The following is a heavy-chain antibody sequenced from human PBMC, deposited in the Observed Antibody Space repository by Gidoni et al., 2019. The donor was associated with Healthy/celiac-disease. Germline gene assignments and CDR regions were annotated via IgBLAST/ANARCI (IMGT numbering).Heavy chain of an antibody. Sequence: QVQLQQWGAGLLKPSETLSLTCAVYGGSFSGYYWSWIRQPPGKGLEWIGEINHSGSTNYNPSLKRRVTISVDTSKNQFSLKLSSVTAADTAVYYCARRSGYSSGGYQYWGQGTLVTVSS. CDR1: GGSFSGYY. CDR3: ARRSGYSSGGYQY. D-gene: IGHD6-19*01. CDR2: INHSGST. J-gene: IGHJ4*02. V-gene: IGHV4-34*01.